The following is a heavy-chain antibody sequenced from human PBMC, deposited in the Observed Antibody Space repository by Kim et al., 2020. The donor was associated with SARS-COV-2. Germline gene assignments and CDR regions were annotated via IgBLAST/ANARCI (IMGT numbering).Heavy chain of an antibody. Sequence: GGSLRLSCTASGFTFGDYAMSWVRQAPGKGLEWVGFIRSKAYGGTTEYAASVKGRFTISRDDSKSIAYLQMNSLKTEDTAVYYCTIWFGELLLQRWDYFDYWGQGTLVTVSS. CDR1: GFTFGDYA. J-gene: IGHJ4*02. V-gene: IGHV3-49*04. D-gene: IGHD3-10*01. CDR2: IRSKAYGGTT. CDR3: TIWFGELLLQRWDYFDY.